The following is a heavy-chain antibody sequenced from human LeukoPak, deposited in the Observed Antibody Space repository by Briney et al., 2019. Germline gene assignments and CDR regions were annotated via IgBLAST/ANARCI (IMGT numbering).Heavy chain of an antibody. V-gene: IGHV3-74*01. CDR1: GFTFGSYV. Sequence: GESLRLSCAASGFTFGSYVMHWVRQAPGKGLVWVARLSSDESFTSYADSVKGRFTISRDNAKNTLYLQMNSLRAEDTAVYYCARDVSRGYLRPLDVWGQGTTVTVSS. CDR2: LSSDESFT. J-gene: IGHJ6*02. D-gene: IGHD5-18*01. CDR3: ARDVSRGYLRPLDV.